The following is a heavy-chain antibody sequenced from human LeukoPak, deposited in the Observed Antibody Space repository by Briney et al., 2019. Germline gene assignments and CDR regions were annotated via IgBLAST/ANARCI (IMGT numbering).Heavy chain of an antibody. D-gene: IGHD2-2*01. V-gene: IGHV1-69*02. CDR3: ALSQSIVVVPAAVLFDP. CDR1: GGTFSSYT. Sequence: SVKVSCKASGGTFSSYTISWVRQAPGQGLEWMGWIIPILGIANYAQKFQGRVTITADKSTSTAYMELSSLRSEDTAVYYCALSQSIVVVPAAVLFDPWGQGTLVTVSS. CDR2: IIPILGIA. J-gene: IGHJ5*02.